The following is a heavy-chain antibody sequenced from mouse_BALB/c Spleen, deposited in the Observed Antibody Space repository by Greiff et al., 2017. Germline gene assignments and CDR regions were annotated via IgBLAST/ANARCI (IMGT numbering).Heavy chain of an antibody. CDR3: ARRGMVTRYFDV. Sequence: EVQRVESGGGLVKPGGSLKLSCAASGFTFSDYYMYWVRQTPEKRLEWVATISDGGSYTYYPDSVKGRFTISRDNAKNNLYLQMSSLKSEDTAMYYCARRGMVTRYFDVWGAGTTVTVSS. J-gene: IGHJ1*01. V-gene: IGHV5-4*02. CDR2: ISDGGSYT. D-gene: IGHD2-10*02. CDR1: GFTFSDYY.